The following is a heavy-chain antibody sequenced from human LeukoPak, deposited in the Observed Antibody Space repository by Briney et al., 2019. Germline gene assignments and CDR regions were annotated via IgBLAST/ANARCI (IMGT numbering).Heavy chain of an antibody. D-gene: IGHD4-17*01. CDR1: GFTFSSYA. Sequence: QPGGSLRLSCAASGFTFSSYAMSWVRQAPGKGLEWVSAISGSGGSTYYADSVKGRFTISRDNSKNTLYLQMNSLRAEDTAVYYCAKDGQYGDYWYYYMDVWGKGTTVTVSS. V-gene: IGHV3-23*01. CDR3: AKDGQYGDYWYYYMDV. J-gene: IGHJ6*03. CDR2: ISGSGGST.